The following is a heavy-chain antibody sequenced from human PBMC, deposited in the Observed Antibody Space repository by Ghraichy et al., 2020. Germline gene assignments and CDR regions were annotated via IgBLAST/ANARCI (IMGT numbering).Heavy chain of an antibody. V-gene: IGHV3-21*01. Sequence: GESLNISCAASGFTFSSYSMNWVRQAPGKGLEWVSSISSSSSYIYYADSVKGRFTISRDNAKNSLYLQMNSLRAEDTAVYYCARDTGYVPDDAFDIWGQGTMVTVSS. J-gene: IGHJ3*02. CDR3: ARDTGYVPDDAFDI. D-gene: IGHD3-16*01. CDR1: GFTFSSYS. CDR2: ISSSSSYI.